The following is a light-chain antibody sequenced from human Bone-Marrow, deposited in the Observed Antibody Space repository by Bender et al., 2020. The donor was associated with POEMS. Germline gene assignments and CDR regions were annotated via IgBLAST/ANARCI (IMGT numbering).Light chain of an antibody. CDR2: EVD. CDR3: CSYAGGVI. J-gene: IGLJ2*01. Sequence: QSALTQPPSASGSLGQSVTISCTGSNSDVGGYNHVSWYQQHPGKAPKLMIYEVDKRPSGVSNRFSASKSGNTASLTISGLQAEDEADYYCCSYAGGVIFGGGTKLTVL. V-gene: IGLV2-8*01. CDR1: NSDVGGYNH.